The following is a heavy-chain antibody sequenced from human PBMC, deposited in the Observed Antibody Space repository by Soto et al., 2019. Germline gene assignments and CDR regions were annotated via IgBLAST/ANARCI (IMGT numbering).Heavy chain of an antibody. CDR1: GFTFSSYA. D-gene: IGHD1-7*01. V-gene: IGHV3-23*01. J-gene: IGHJ4*02. CDR3: ATQITGTTKSNY. Sequence: PGGSLRLSCAASGFTFSSYAMSWVRQAPGKGLEWVSAISGSGGSTYYADPVKGRFTISRDNSKNTLYLQMDSLRAEDTAVHYCATQITGTTKSNYWAQGTLVTVSS. CDR2: ISGSGGST.